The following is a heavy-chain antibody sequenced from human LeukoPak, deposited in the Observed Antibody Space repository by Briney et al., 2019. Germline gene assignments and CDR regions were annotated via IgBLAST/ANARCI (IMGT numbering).Heavy chain of an antibody. V-gene: IGHV1-69*01. J-gene: IGHJ4*02. D-gene: IGHD3-22*01. Sequence: SVKVSCKASGGTFISYAISWVRQAPGQGLEWMGGIIPIFGTANYAQKLQGRVTITADESTSTAYMELSSLRSEDTAVYYCVRDWVRINYYDSRRPTYYFDYWGQGTLVTVSS. CDR3: VRDWVRINYYDSRRPTYYFDY. CDR1: GGTFISYA. CDR2: IIPIFGTA.